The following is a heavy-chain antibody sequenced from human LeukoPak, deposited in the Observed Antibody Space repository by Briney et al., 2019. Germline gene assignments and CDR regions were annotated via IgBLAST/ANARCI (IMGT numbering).Heavy chain of an antibody. D-gene: IGHD3-16*01. V-gene: IGHV1-2*02. CDR3: ARDPVILRLEAYDY. CDR1: RFSFTSYH. J-gene: IGHJ4*02. Sequence: ASVRVSCKASRFSFTSYHIHWVRQAPGQGLEWMGWMNPKSGDTKYAQKFQGRVTLTTDTSVNTAYMDLSGLRSDDTAVYFCARDPVILRLEAYDYWGQGTLVTVSS. CDR2: MNPKSGDT.